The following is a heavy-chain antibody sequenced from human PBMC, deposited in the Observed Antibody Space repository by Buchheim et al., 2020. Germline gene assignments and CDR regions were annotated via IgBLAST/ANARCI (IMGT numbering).Heavy chain of an antibody. D-gene: IGHD3-22*01. CDR3: ATPLDYYDSSGYLVYFDY. J-gene: IGHJ4*02. CDR2: ISGSGGST. Sequence: EVQLLESGGGLVQPGGSLRLSCAASGFTFSSYAMSWVRQAPGKGLEWVSAISGSGGSTYYADSVKGRFTISRDNAKNTLYLQMNRLRAEDTAVYYCATPLDYYDSSGYLVYFDYWGQGTL. CDR1: GFTFSSYA. V-gene: IGHV3-23*01.